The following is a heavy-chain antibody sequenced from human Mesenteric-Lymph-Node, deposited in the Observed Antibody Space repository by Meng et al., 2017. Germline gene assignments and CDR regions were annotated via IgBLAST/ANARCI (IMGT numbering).Heavy chain of an antibody. Sequence: ASVKVSCKASGYTFTGYYMHWVRQAPGQGLEWMGWINPSSGGTNYAQKFQGRVTMTRDTSISTAYMELSRLRSDDTAVYYCARVREYYYDSSGYYYGDAFDIWGQGTMVTVSS. CDR1: GYTFTGYY. CDR2: INPSSGGT. CDR3: ARVREYYYDSSGYYYGDAFDI. J-gene: IGHJ3*02. D-gene: IGHD3-22*01. V-gene: IGHV1-2*02.